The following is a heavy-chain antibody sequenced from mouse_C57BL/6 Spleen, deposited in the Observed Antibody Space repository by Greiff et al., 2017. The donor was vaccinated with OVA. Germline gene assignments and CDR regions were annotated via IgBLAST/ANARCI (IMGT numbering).Heavy chain of an antibody. CDR2: INPNNGGT. Sequence: EVQLQQSGPELVKPGASVKISCKASGYTFTDYYMNWVKQSHGKSLEWIGDINPNNGGTSYNQKFKGKATLTVDKSSSTAYMELRSLTSEDSAVYYCARLGNYDAMDYWGKGTSVTVSS. J-gene: IGHJ4*01. D-gene: IGHD2-1*01. V-gene: IGHV1-26*01. CDR3: ARLGNYDAMDY. CDR1: GYTFTDYY.